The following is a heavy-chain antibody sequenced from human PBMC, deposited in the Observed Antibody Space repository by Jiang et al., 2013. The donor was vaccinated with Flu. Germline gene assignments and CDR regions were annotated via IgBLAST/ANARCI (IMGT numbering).Heavy chain of an antibody. CDR3: ARDRDSSGWYARNFYYGMDV. D-gene: IGHD6-19*01. CDR1: GFTFSSYG. V-gene: IGHV3-33*05. CDR2: ISYDGSNK. Sequence: VQLLESGGGVVQPGRSLRLSCAASGFTFSSYGMHWVRQAPGKGLEWVAVISYDGSNKYYADSVKGRFTISRDNSKNTLYLQMNSLRAEDTAVYYCARDRDSSGWYARNFYYGMDVWGQGTTVTVSS. J-gene: IGHJ6*02.